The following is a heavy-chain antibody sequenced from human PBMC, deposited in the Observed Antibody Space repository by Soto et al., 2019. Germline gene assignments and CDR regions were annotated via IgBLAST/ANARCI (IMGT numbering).Heavy chain of an antibody. CDR2: INHSGST. CDR1: GGSFSGYY. CDR3: ARGKDY. V-gene: IGHV4-34*01. Sequence: SSETLSLTCAVYGGSFSGYYWSWIRQPPGKGLEWIGEINHSGSTNYNPSLKSRVTISVDTSKNQFSLKLSSVTAADTAVYYCARGKDYWGQGTLVTVSS. J-gene: IGHJ4*02.